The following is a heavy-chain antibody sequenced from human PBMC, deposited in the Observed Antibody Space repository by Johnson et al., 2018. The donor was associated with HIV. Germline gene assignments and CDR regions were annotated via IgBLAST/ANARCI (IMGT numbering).Heavy chain of an antibody. V-gene: IGHV3-15*01. CDR2: IKSTTDGGTT. CDR3: TTARTYF. CDR1: GFTFSNAW. J-gene: IGHJ3*01. Sequence: VQLVESGGGLVKPGGSLRLSCAASGFTFSNAWMSWVRQAPGKGLAWVGRIKSTTDGGTTDYAAPVKGRFTISRDDSKNTLYLQRNSLKTEDTAVYYCTTARTYFWGQGTMVTVSS. D-gene: IGHD2-8*01.